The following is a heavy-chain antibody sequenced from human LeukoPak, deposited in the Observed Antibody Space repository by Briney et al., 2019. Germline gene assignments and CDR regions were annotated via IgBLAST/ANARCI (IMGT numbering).Heavy chain of an antibody. Sequence: SETLSLTCAVYGGSFSGYYWSWIRQPPGKGLEWIGEINHSGSTNYNPSLKSRVTMSVDTSKNQFSLKLSSVTAADTAVYYCARGFIFSGYGYQFDYWGQGTLVTVSS. CDR2: INHSGST. D-gene: IGHD5-18*01. V-gene: IGHV4-34*01. J-gene: IGHJ4*02. CDR1: GGSFSGYY. CDR3: ARGFIFSGYGYQFDY.